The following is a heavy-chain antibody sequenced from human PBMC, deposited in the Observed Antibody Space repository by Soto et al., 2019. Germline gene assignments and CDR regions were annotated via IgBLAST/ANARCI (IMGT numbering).Heavy chain of an antibody. V-gene: IGHV3-23*01. CDR1: VFTFSSYA. D-gene: IGHD6-6*01. CDR3: ARATGIPARYLYYYYGMDL. Sequence: GGSLRLSCAASVFTFSSYAMSLVRQAPGKGLEWVSAISGSGGSTYDADSVKGRFTISRDNSKNTLYLQMNSLRAEDTAVYYCARATGIPARYLYYYYGMDLWGQGTKVTVSS. J-gene: IGHJ6*02. CDR2: ISGSGGST.